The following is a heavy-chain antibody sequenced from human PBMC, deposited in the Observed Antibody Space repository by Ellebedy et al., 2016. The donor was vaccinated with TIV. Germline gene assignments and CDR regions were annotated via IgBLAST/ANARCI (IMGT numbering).Heavy chain of an antibody. Sequence: ASVKVSCKASGYTFTSYYMHWVRQAPGQGLEWMGIINPSGGSTSYAQKFQGRVTMTTDTSTSTAYMELRSLRSDDTAVYYCARDVSGSYLPYFDYWGQGTLVTVSS. CDR1: GYTFTSYY. V-gene: IGHV1-46*01. CDR2: INPSGGST. J-gene: IGHJ4*02. D-gene: IGHD1-26*01. CDR3: ARDVSGSYLPYFDY.